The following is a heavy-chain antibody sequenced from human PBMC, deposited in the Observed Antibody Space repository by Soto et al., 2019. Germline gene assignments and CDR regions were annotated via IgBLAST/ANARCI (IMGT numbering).Heavy chain of an antibody. CDR2: IIPIFGTA. Sequence: SVKVSCKASGGTFSSYAISWVRQAPGQGLEWMGGIIPIFGTANYAQKFQGRVTITADKSTSTAYMELSSLRSEDTAVYYCARVGVFDVVVVPYGMDVWGQGTMVTVSS. V-gene: IGHV1-69*06. CDR3: ARVGVFDVVVVPYGMDV. J-gene: IGHJ6*02. D-gene: IGHD2-15*01. CDR1: GGTFSSYA.